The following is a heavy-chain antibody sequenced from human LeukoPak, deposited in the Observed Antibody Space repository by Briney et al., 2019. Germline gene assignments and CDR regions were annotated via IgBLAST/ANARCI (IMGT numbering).Heavy chain of an antibody. CDR1: VYIFSDFY. V-gene: IGHV1-2*02. J-gene: IGHJ3*02. CDR3: AIDYSVSPSLDLDRMRWFDM. Sequence: ASVKVSSKASVYIFSDFYLHWVRQTPVHRVECMGWFNPNSDATNTTHKFQDRVTITRDTPLNTPSTELTALRDDDTTVCNSAIDYSVSPSLDLDRMRWFDMWGQGTMVTVSS. CDR2: FNPNSDAT. D-gene: IGHD3/OR15-3a*01.